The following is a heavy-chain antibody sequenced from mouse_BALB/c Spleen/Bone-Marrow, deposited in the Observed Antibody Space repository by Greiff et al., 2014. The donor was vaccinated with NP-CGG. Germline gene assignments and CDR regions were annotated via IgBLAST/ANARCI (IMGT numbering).Heavy chain of an antibody. J-gene: IGHJ4*01. D-gene: IGHD2-4*01. Sequence: DVQLVESGGGLVKPGGSLKLSCAASGFAFSSYDMSWVRQTPEKRLEWVAYISSGGGSTYYPDTVKGRFTISRDNARSTLYLQMSSLKSEDTAMYYCARQGYYDYDYAMDYWGQGTSVTVSS. CDR3: ARQGYYDYDYAMDY. CDR2: ISSGGGST. CDR1: GFAFSSYD. V-gene: IGHV5-12-1*01.